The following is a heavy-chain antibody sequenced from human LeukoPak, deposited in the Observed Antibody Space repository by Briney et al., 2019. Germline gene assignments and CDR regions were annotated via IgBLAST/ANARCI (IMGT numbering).Heavy chain of an antibody. CDR3: ATRPLDSSGYYWYFDL. CDR1: GYTLTELS. J-gene: IGHJ2*01. D-gene: IGHD3-22*01. V-gene: IGHV1-24*01. Sequence: ASVKVSCKVSGYTLTELSMHWVRQAPGKGLEWMGGFDPEDGETIYAQKFQGRVTMTEDTSTDTAYMELSSLRSEDTAVYYCATRPLDSSGYYWYFDLWGRGTLVTVSS. CDR2: FDPEDGET.